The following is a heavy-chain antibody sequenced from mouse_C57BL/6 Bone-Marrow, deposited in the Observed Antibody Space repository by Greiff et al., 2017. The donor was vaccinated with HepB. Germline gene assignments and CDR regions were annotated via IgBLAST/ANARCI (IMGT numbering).Heavy chain of an antibody. V-gene: IGHV1-26*01. CDR2: INPNNGGT. Sequence: EVQRVESGPELVKPGASVKISCKASGYTFTDYYMNWVKQSHGKSLEWIGDINPNNGGTSYNQKFKGKATLTVVKSSSTAYMELRSLTSEDSAVYYCARKDYGSSYYAMDYWGQGTSVTVSS. D-gene: IGHD2-4*01. J-gene: IGHJ4*01. CDR1: GYTFTDYY. CDR3: ARKDYGSSYYAMDY.